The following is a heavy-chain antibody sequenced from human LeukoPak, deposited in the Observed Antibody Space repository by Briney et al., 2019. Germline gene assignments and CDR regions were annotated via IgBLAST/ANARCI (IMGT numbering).Heavy chain of an antibody. V-gene: IGHV3-48*01. CDR1: GFTFSSYS. J-gene: IGHJ4*02. D-gene: IGHD4-17*01. CDR3: AISPTVTTDY. Sequence: PGGSLRLSCAASGFTFSSYSMNWVRQAPGKGLEWVSYISSTRSPIHYADSVKGRFTISRDNSKNTPYLQMNSLRAEDTAVYYCAISPTVTTDYWGQGTLVTVSS. CDR2: ISSTRSPI.